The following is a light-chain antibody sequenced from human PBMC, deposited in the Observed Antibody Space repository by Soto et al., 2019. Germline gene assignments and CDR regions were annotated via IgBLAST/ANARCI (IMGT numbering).Light chain of an antibody. CDR3: QACGSSLSAL. CDR1: SSNIGAGYD. V-gene: IGLV1-40*01. J-gene: IGLJ3*02. Sequence: QSVLTQPPSVSGAPGQRVTISCTGSSSNIGAGYDVHWYQQLLGTAPKLLIYGNSNRPSGVPDRFSGSKSGPSASLAITGLQAEDEADYYCQACGSSLSALFGGGTKLTVL. CDR2: GNS.